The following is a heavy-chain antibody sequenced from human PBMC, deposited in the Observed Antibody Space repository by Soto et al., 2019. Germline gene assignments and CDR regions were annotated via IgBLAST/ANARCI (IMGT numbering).Heavy chain of an antibody. CDR1: GFTFSSYG. V-gene: IGHV3-30*18. CDR3: AKDRLSGSYNTWFDP. CDR2: ISYDGSNK. Sequence: QVQLVESGGGVVQPGRSLRLSCAASGFTFSSYGMHWVRQAPGKGLEWVAVISYDGSNKYYADSVKVRFTISRDNSKNTLYLQMNSLRAEDTAVYYCAKDRLSGSYNTWFDPWGQGTLVTVSS. J-gene: IGHJ5*02. D-gene: IGHD1-26*01.